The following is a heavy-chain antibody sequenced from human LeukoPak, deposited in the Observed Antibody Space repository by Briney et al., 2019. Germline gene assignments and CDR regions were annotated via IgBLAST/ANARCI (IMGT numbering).Heavy chain of an antibody. CDR3: AKRGNSWDLFDY. Sequence: PGGSLRLSCAASGFTFSSYVMSWVRQAPGKGLEWVSNIGGSVGSMFYAASVKGRFAISRDNSKKTLFPQMNNLRVEDTAVYYCAKRGNSWDLFDYWGQGTLVTVSS. D-gene: IGHD6-13*01. CDR2: IGGSVGSM. J-gene: IGHJ4*02. CDR1: GFTFSSYV. V-gene: IGHV3-23*01.